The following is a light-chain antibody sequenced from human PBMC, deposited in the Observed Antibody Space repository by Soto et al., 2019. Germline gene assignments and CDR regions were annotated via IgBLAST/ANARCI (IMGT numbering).Light chain of an antibody. CDR3: QQRSNWPLT. CDR2: DAS. V-gene: IGKV3-11*01. CDR1: QSVSNY. J-gene: IGKJ4*01. Sequence: EIMLTQSPATLSLSPGERATLSCRASQSVSNYLAWYQQRPGQAPRLLIYDASNRATDIPARFSGSGSGTDFSLTISSLEPEDFAVYYCQQRSNWPLTFGGGTKVDIK.